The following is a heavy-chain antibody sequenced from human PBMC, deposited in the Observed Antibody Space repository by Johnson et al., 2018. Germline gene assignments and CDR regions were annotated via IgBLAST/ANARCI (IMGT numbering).Heavy chain of an antibody. V-gene: IGHV5-51*03. Sequence: VQLVQSGAEVRKPGESLKISCKGSGYSFTSYWIGWVRQMPGKGLEWMGIIYPVDSDTRYSPSFDGQVTLSADKSIRPAYLQWTSLKAPATAMFSCARLGGGYGYGNAFDIWGQGTMVTVSS. J-gene: IGHJ3*02. D-gene: IGHD5-18*01. CDR1: GYSFTSYW. CDR2: IYPVDSDT. CDR3: ARLGGGYGYGNAFDI.